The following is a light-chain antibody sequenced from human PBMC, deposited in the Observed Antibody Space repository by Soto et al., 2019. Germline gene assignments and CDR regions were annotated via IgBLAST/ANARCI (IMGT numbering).Light chain of an antibody. CDR2: AAS. V-gene: IGKV1-39*01. J-gene: IGKJ5*01. Sequence: DIQMTQSPSSLSASVGDRVTITCLASQSISSYLNWYQQKPGKAPKLLIYAASSLQSGVPSRFSGSGSGTDFTLTIRSLQPEDFATYYCQQSYSTPSITCGQGTRREIK. CDR1: QSISSY. CDR3: QQSYSTPSIT.